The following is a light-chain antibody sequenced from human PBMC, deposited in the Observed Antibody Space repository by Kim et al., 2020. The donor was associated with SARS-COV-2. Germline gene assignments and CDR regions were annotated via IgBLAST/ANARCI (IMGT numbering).Light chain of an antibody. V-gene: IGLV2-14*01. Sequence: QSALTQPASVSGSPGQSITISCTGTSSDVGGYNYVSWYQQHPGKAPKLMIYDVSKRPSGVSNRFSGSKSGNTASLTISGLQAEDEADYSCSSYTSSSTCVFGGGAQVTV. CDR1: SSDVGGYNY. J-gene: IGLJ3*02. CDR2: DVS. CDR3: SSYTSSSTCV.